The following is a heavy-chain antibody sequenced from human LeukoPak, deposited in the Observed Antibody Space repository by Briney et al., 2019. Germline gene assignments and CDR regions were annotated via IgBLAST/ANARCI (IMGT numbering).Heavy chain of an antibody. Sequence: SETLSLTCTVSGGSIRSYYWSWIRQPPGTGLQWIGYIYYNGSTYYNPSLKSRVTISVDTSKNQFSLKLSSVTAADTAVYYCARTPRDILTGYYDYFDYWGQGTLVTVSS. J-gene: IGHJ4*02. V-gene: IGHV4-59*01. CDR3: ARTPRDILTGYYDYFDY. D-gene: IGHD3-9*01. CDR2: IYYNGST. CDR1: GGSIRSYY.